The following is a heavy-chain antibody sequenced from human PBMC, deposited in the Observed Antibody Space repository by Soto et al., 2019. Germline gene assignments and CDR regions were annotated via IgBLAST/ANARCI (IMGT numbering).Heavy chain of an antibody. Sequence: SETLSLTCTVSGGSISNGGYYWNWVRQHPGKGLEWIGYIHYSGCTWYNPSLESRVTISVDTSKDQFSLELRSVTAADTAVYYCARVRGSGSYAAYYFDSWGQGTLVTVSS. CDR1: GGSISNGGYY. CDR2: IHYSGCT. D-gene: IGHD3-10*01. V-gene: IGHV4-31*03. CDR3: ARVRGSGSYAAYYFDS. J-gene: IGHJ4*01.